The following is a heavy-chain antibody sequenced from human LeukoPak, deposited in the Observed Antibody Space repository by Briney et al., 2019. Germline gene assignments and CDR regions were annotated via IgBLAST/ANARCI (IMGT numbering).Heavy chain of an antibody. CDR2: IYYSGST. J-gene: IGHJ3*02. CDR1: GGSVSSGSYY. CDR3: AREENCWNGSDDAFDI. Sequence: PSETLSLTCTVSGGSVSSGSYYWSWNRQPPGKGLESIGYIYYSGSTNYNPSLKSRVTISVDTSKNQFSLKLSSVTAADTAVYYCAREENCWNGSDDAFDIWGQGTMVTVSS. D-gene: IGHD1-1*01. V-gene: IGHV4-61*01.